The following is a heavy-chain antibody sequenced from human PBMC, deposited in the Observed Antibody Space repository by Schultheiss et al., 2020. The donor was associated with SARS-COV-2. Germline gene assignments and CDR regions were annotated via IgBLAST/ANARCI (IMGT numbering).Heavy chain of an antibody. V-gene: IGHV4-59*12. CDR2: IYYSGST. D-gene: IGHD3-22*01. CDR1: GGSISNYY. Sequence: SQTLSLTCTVSGGSISNYYWSWIRQPPGKGLEWIGYIYYSGSTNYNPSLKSRVTISVDTSKNQFSLKLSSVTAADTAVYYCAGLLPGDYWGQGTLVTVSS. J-gene: IGHJ4*02. CDR3: AGLLPGDY.